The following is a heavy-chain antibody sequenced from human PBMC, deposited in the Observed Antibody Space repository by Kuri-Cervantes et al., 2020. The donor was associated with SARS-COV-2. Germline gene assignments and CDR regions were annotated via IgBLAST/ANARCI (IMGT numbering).Heavy chain of an antibody. V-gene: IGHV4-34*01. Sequence: SQTLSLTCAVYGGSFRGYYWSWIRQPPGKGLEWIGEINHSGGTNYNLSLKSRVTISVDTSKNQFSLKLSSVTAADTAVYYCARVKGIVLIDWFDPWGQGTLVTVSS. CDR1: GGSFRGYY. CDR2: INHSGGT. CDR3: ARVKGIVLIDWFDP. D-gene: IGHD2-8*01. J-gene: IGHJ5*02.